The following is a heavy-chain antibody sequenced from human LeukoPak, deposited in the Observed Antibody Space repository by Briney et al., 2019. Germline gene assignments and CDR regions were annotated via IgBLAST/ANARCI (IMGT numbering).Heavy chain of an antibody. V-gene: IGHV5-51*01. CDR2: IYPGDSAT. Sequence: GESLKISCKGSGYSFTNYWIGWVRQMPGKGLELMGVIYPGDSATRYSPSFQGQVAISVDKSISTAYLQWSSLKASDTAMYYCARLGAVALNSFDPWGQGTLVTVSS. CDR1: GYSFTNYW. CDR3: ARLGAVALNSFDP. D-gene: IGHD6-19*01. J-gene: IGHJ5*02.